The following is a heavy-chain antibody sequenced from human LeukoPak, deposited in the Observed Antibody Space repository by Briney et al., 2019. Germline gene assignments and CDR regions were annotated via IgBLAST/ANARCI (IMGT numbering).Heavy chain of an antibody. Sequence: GGSLRLSCTTSGFTFKSYAMTWVHQAPGKGLEWVSSIRDSGDSTYYTDSVKGRFTISRDNSKSTLYLQMNLLRADDTALYYCARVRGYSYANEYHFEYWGQGTLVTVSS. CDR1: GFTFKSYA. CDR2: IRDSGDST. V-gene: IGHV3-23*01. D-gene: IGHD5-18*01. CDR3: ARVRGYSYANEYHFEY. J-gene: IGHJ4*02.